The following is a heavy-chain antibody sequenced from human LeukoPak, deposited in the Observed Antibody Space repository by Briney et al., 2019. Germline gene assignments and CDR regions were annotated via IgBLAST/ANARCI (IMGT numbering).Heavy chain of an antibody. CDR2: ISGSGGST. Sequence: PGGSLRLSSASSGFIFSSYSMSWVRQAPGKGLEWVSTISGSGGSTYYADSVKGRFTISRDNSKNTVYLQMNSLRAEDTAVYYCAKDRCCINHVCHGDFDYWVQGTLVTVSS. CDR1: GFIFSSYS. V-gene: IGHV3-23*01. J-gene: IGHJ4*02. D-gene: IGHD2-8*01. CDR3: AKDRCCINHVCHGDFDY.